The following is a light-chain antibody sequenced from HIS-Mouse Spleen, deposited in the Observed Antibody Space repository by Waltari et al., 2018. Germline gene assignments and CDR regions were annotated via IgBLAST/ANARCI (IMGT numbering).Light chain of an antibody. V-gene: IGLV3-10*01. CDR1: ALPKKY. CDR2: EDS. CDR3: YSTDSSGNHRV. J-gene: IGLJ2*01. Sequence: SYELTQPPSVSVSPGQTARITCSGDALPKKYAYWYQQKSGQAPVLVIYEDSKRPSWIPERFSGSSSWTMATLTISGAQVEDEADYYCYSTDSSGNHRVFGGGTKLTVL.